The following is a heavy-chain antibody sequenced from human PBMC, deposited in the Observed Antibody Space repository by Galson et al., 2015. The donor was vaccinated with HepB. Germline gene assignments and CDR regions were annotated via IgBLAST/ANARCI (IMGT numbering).Heavy chain of an antibody. CDR3: GKEANYGGHLVTEY. CDR1: GFTFSSYG. V-gene: IGHV3-30*18. Sequence: SLRLSCAASGFTFSSYGMHWVRQAPGKGLEWMAVISYDGSNQYYADFVKGRFTIARDNSKNTLSLQMNSLRAEDTAVYYCGKEANYGGHLVTEYWGQGTLVTVSS. J-gene: IGHJ4*02. CDR2: ISYDGSNQ. D-gene: IGHD4-23*01.